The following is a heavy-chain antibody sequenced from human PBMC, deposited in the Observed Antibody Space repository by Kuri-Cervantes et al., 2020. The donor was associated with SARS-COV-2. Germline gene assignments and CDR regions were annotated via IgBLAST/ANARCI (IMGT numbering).Heavy chain of an antibody. CDR3: ARVVPAADEGLYHYYLDV. V-gene: IGHV4-4*07. J-gene: IGHJ6*03. CDR1: GGSISSYY. Sequence: SETLSLTCTVSGGSISSYYWSWIRQPAGKGLEWMGRIYTSGSTNYNPSHKSRVTMTVDTSKNEFSLKLSSMTAADTAVYYCARVVPAADEGLYHYYLDVWGKGTTVTVSS. D-gene: IGHD2-2*01. CDR2: IYTSGST.